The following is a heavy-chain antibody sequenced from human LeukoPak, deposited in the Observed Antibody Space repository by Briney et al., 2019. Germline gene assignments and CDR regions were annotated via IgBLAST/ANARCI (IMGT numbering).Heavy chain of an antibody. CDR2: IYGGGTT. D-gene: IGHD3/OR15-3a*01. CDR3: ARSEDWLWGWAFDI. CDR1: GFTVRTSY. Sequence: PGGSLRLSCAASGFTVRTSYMSWVRQGPGKGLEWVSIIYGGGTTDYADSVKGRFTISRDNSKNTLYLQMNSLRAEDTGVHYCARSEDWLWGWAFDIWGQGTMVTVSS. V-gene: IGHV3-66*01. J-gene: IGHJ3*02.